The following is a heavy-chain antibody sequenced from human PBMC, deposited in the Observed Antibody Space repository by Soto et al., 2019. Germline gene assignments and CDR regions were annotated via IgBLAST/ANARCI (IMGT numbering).Heavy chain of an antibody. CDR2: ISGSGGST. V-gene: IGHV3-23*01. CDR1: GFTFSSYA. J-gene: IGHJ4*02. Sequence: GESLKISCAASGFTFSSYAMSWVRQAPGKGLEWVSAISGSGGSTYYADSVKGRFTISRDNSKNTLYLQMNSLRAEDTAVYYCAKLKTDYYFDYWGQGTLVTVSS. CDR3: AKLKTDYYFDY.